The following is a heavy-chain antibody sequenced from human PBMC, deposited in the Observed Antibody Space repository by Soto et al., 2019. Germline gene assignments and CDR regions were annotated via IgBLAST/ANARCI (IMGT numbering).Heavy chain of an antibody. CDR3: ARGHLAVVPVASWFYYMDV. V-gene: IGHV1-3*01. J-gene: IGHJ6*03. D-gene: IGHD2-2*01. CDR1: GYTFTNYA. Sequence: QVQLVQSGAEVEKPGASVKVFCKASGYTFTNYAVHWVRQAPGQRVEGMGCNNAGNCNTRFSQNLQGRVTITRATSARTVYMELSSLRSEDTALYYCARGHLAVVPVASWFYYMDVWGKGTTVTVSS. CDR2: NNAGNCNT.